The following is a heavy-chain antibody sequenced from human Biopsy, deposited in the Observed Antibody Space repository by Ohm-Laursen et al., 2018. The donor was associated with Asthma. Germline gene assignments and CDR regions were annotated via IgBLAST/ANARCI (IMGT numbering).Heavy chain of an antibody. J-gene: IGHJ4*02. CDR2: IIPIFGTA. V-gene: IGHV1-69*13. D-gene: IGHD1-26*01. CDR3: ARDGPVGAPSDY. Sequence: SSVKVSCKASGGTFSSYAISWVRQAPGQGFEWMGGIIPIFGTANYAQKFQGRVTITADESTSTAYMELSSLRSDDTAVYYCARDGPVGAPSDYWGQGALVTVSS. CDR1: GGTFSSYA.